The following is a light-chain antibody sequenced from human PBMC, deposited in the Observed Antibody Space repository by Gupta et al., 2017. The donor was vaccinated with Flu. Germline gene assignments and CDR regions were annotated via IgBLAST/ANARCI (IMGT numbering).Light chain of an antibody. CDR3: GTWDSSLSAGV. Sequence: QSVLTQPPSVSAAPGQKVTISCSGSSFNVGNNYVSWYQHLPGTAPKLLIYENNKRPSGIPDRFSGSKSGTSATLGISGLQTGDEADYFCGTWDSSLSAGVFGGVTKLTVL. CDR1: SFNVGNNY. J-gene: IGLJ3*02. V-gene: IGLV1-51*02. CDR2: ENN.